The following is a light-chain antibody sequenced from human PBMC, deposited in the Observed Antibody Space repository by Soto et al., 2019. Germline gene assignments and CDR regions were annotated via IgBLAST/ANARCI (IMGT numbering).Light chain of an antibody. CDR3: KQYSTYSWT. V-gene: IGKV1-5*01. Sequence: DIQMTQSPSTLSASVGDRVTITCRASQTISNWLAWYQVKPGKAPKLLMHDAYSLESGVQSRFSGSASGTEFTLTIRSLQPDDFATYFCKQYSTYSWTVGQGTKVDIK. CDR1: QTISNW. J-gene: IGKJ1*01. CDR2: DAY.